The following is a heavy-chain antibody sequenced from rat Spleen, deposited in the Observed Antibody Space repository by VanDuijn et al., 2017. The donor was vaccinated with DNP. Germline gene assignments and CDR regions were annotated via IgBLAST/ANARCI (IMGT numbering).Heavy chain of an antibody. Sequence: EVQLVESGGGLVQPGRSLKLSCAASGFTFSDYNMAWVRQAPKKGLDWVATITSSGGSTYYPDSVKGRFTISRDNAKNTLYLQMNSLRSEDTATYYCARPSDPGVGYFDYWGQGVMVTVSS. V-gene: IGHV5S10*01. J-gene: IGHJ2*01. CDR1: GFTFSDYN. CDR3: ARPSDPGVGYFDY. D-gene: IGHD4-4*01. CDR2: ITSSGGST.